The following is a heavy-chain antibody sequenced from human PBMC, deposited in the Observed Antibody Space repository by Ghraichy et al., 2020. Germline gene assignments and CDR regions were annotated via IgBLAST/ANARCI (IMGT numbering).Heavy chain of an antibody. Sequence: LSLTCVVSGFTFGNHWMHWVRQAPGKGLEWVANIRLDGGDKYYLDSVKGRFTLSRDNAKNLLYLQMNSLRVDDSAVYYCAKQDTRGGKCLDFWGPGTSVIVST. CDR2: IRLDGGDK. CDR1: GFTFGNHW. CDR3: AKQDTRGGKCLDF. V-gene: IGHV3-7*03. D-gene: IGHD2-15*01. J-gene: IGHJ4*02.